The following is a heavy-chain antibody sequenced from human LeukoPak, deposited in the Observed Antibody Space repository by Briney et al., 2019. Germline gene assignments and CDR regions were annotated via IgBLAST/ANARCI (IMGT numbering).Heavy chain of an antibody. CDR1: GFTFSSYA. V-gene: IGHV3-23*01. Sequence: GGSLRLSCAASGFTFSSYAMSWVRQAPGRGLEWVSAISGSGGSTYYADSVKGRFTISRDNSKNTLYLQMNSLRAEDTAVYYCAKAGGSVVGPLDYWGQGTLVTVSS. CDR2: ISGSGGST. D-gene: IGHD3/OR15-3a*01. CDR3: AKAGGSVVGPLDY. J-gene: IGHJ4*02.